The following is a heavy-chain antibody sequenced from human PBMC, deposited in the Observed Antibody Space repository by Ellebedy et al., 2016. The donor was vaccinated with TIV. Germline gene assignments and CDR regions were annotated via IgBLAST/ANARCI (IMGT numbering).Heavy chain of an antibody. J-gene: IGHJ4*02. CDR1: GITSSSYS. CDR3: ASRIKMM. Sequence: PGGSLRPSCAASGITSSSYSMSWVRQAPGKGLEWVSAISNNGAHTYYADSVKGRFTISRDNAKNLLYLQMNSLRAEDTAVYYCASRIKMMWGQGTLVTVSS. D-gene: IGHD3-16*01. V-gene: IGHV3-21*01. CDR2: ISNNGAHT.